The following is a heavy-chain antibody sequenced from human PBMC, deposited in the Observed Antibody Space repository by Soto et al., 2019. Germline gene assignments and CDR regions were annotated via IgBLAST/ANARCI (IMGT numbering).Heavy chain of an antibody. V-gene: IGHV3-23*01. CDR1: GFTFGTTD. J-gene: IGHJ5*02. CDR2: IDGSGGIT. D-gene: IGHD3-10*01. Sequence: QLLQSGGGLVQPGGPLTLSCAASGFTFGTTDMSWVRQAPGEGLEWVSTIDGSGGITYYADSVKGRCTISLDNSRNTVYLQMNSRRGDDTALYYCGKNSGWFNTWGQGALVTVSS. CDR3: GKNSGWFNT.